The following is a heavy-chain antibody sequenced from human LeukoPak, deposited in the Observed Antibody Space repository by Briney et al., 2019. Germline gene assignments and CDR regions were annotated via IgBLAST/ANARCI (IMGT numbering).Heavy chain of an antibody. D-gene: IGHD3-9*01. Sequence: GGSLRLSCAASGFTFSSYWMHWVRQAPGKGLVWVSAISGSGGSIYYADSVKGRFTISRDNSKNTLYLQMNSLRAEDTAVYHCAKLPYFAYFDYWGQGTLVSVSS. CDR1: GFTFSSYW. J-gene: IGHJ4*02. CDR2: ISGSGGSI. CDR3: AKLPYFAYFDY. V-gene: IGHV3-23*01.